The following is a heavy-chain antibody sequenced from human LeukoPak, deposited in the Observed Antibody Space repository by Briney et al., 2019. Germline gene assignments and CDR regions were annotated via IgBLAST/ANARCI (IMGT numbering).Heavy chain of an antibody. J-gene: IGHJ3*02. Sequence: GRSLRLSCAASGFTFSSYGMHWVRQAPGKGLEWVAVIWYDGSNEYYADSVKGRFTISRDNPKNTLYLQMNSLRAEDTAVYYCARDSYYDSSGYYYGFGAFDTWGRGTMVTVSS. CDR3: ARDSYYDSSGYYYGFGAFDT. CDR1: GFTFSSYG. CDR2: IWYDGSNE. D-gene: IGHD3-22*01. V-gene: IGHV3-33*01.